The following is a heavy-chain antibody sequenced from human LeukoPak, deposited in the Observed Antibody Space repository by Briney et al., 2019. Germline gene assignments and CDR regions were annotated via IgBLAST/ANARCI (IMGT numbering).Heavy chain of an antibody. CDR3: ARVGGGNPRVYYYYGMDV. CDR1: GFTFSSYA. CDR2: ISYDGSNK. Sequence: GRSLRLSCAASGFTFSSYAMHWVRQAPVKGLEWVAVISYDGSNKYYADSVKGRFTISRDNSKNTLYLQMNSLRAEDTAVYYCARVGGGNPRVYYYYGMDVWGQGTTVTVSS. D-gene: IGHD4-23*01. J-gene: IGHJ6*02. V-gene: IGHV3-30*04.